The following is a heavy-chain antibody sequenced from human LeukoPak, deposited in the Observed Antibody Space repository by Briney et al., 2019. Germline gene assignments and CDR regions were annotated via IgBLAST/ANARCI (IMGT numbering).Heavy chain of an antibody. J-gene: IGHJ4*02. D-gene: IGHD2-15*01. Sequence: GGSLRLSCAASGFTFSDYEMNWVRQAPGKGLEWVSYISSSSSYIYYADSVKGRFTISRDNAKNSLYLQMNSLRAEDTAVYYCARDDSSGYCSGGSCYSLDYWGQGTLVTVSS. V-gene: IGHV3-21*05. CDR3: ARDDSSGYCSGGSCYSLDY. CDR2: ISSSSSYI. CDR1: GFTFSDYE.